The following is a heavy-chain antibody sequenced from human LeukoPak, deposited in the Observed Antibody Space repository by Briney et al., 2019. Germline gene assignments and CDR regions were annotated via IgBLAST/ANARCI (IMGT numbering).Heavy chain of an antibody. CDR3: ATGEGSRLWFGEASDY. D-gene: IGHD3-10*01. Sequence: GGSLRLSCAPSGFTFSTYSMSWVRQAPGKGLEWVSSISSSTYIYYADSVKGRFTISRDNANNSLYLQMNSLRAEDTAVYYCATGEGSRLWFGEASDYWGQGTLVTVSS. CDR1: GFTFSTYS. CDR2: ISSSTYI. J-gene: IGHJ4*01. V-gene: IGHV3-21*01.